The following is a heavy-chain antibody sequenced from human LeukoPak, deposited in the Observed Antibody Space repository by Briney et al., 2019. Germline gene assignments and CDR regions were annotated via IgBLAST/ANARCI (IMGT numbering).Heavy chain of an antibody. D-gene: IGHD3-3*01. CDR3: AKPLQGFLEPEGFDY. CDR2: ISYDGSNK. V-gene: IGHV3-30-3*02. CDR1: GFTFSSYA. J-gene: IGHJ4*02. Sequence: GGSLRLSCAASGFTFSSYAMHWVRQAPGKGLEWVAVISYDGSNKYYADSVKGRFTISRDNSKNTLYLQMNSLRAEDTAVYYCAKPLQGFLEPEGFDYWGQGTLVTVSS.